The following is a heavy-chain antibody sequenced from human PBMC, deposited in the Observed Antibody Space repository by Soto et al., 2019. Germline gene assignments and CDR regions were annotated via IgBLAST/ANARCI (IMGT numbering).Heavy chain of an antibody. J-gene: IGHJ4*02. Sequence: QITLKESGPTLVKPTQTLTLTCTFSGFSLSTSGVGVGWIRQPPGKALEWLALIYWDDDKRYSPSLKSRLTITKDTSKNQVVLTMTNMDPVDTATYYCAHLKTYYYGSGNNYGGQGTLVTVSS. CDR1: GFSLSTSGVG. D-gene: IGHD3-10*01. V-gene: IGHV2-5*02. CDR3: AHLKTYYYGSGNNY. CDR2: IYWDDDK.